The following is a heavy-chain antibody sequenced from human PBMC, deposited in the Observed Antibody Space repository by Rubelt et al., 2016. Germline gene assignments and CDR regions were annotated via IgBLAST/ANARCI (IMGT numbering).Heavy chain of an antibody. CDR2: IYHSGST. V-gene: IGHV4-38-2*02. Sequence: QVQLQESGPGLVKPSETLSLTCTVSGYSISSGYYWGWIRQPPGKGLEWIGSIYHSGSTYYNPSLKSRVTISVDTSKNQFSLKLSSVTAAGTAVYYCARDHSSGWYLEGFFDYWGQGTLVTVSS. J-gene: IGHJ4*02. CDR3: ARDHSSGWYLEGFFDY. D-gene: IGHD6-19*01. CDR1: GYSISSGYY.